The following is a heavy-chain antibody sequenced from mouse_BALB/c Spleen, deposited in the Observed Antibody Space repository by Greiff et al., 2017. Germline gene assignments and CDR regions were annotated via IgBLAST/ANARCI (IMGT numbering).Heavy chain of an antibody. D-gene: IGHD2-1*01. J-gene: IGHJ2*01. Sequence: EVKLQESGPELVQPGASVKISCKASGYSFTGYYMHWVKQSHVKSLEWIGRINPYNGATSYNQNFKDKASLTVDKSSSTAYMELHSLTSEDAAVYYCARDGNCVGYWGQGTTLTVSA. CDR2: INPYNGAT. CDR3: ARDGNCVGY. V-gene: IGHV1-31*01. CDR1: GYSFTGYY.